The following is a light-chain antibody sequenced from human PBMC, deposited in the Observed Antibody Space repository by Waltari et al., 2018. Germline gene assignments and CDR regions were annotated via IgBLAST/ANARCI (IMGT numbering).Light chain of an antibody. CDR2: DVT. CDR1: SSDVGTYDY. J-gene: IGLJ1*01. V-gene: IGLV2-14*03. CDR3: SSYTTSSTVYV. Sequence: QSALTQPASVSGSPGQSITISCTGTSSDVGTYDYVSLYQQHPGKAPKLKIYDVTKRPSGIANRFSGSKSGNTASLTISGLQAEDEADYYCSSYTTSSTVYVFGTGTKVTVL.